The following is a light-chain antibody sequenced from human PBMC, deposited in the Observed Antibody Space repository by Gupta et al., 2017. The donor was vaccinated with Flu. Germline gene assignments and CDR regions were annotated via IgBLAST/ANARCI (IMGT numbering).Light chain of an antibody. V-gene: IGKV4-1*01. CDR3: QQDDSTHLT. J-gene: IGKJ1*01. CDR1: QSVLYRSNRKNY. CDR2: WAS. Sequence: DIVMTQSPDSLAVSLGERATINCRSSQSVLYRSNRKNYLAWYQQKAGQPPKLLISWASTRESGVPDRFSGSGSGTDFTLTISGLRAEDVAVYYCQQDDSTHLTFGQGTKVEIK.